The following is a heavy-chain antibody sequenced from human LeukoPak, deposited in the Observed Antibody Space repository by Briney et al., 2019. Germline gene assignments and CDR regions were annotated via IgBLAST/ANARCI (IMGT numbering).Heavy chain of an antibody. D-gene: IGHD3-3*01. Sequence: GGSLRLSCAASGFTFSNYAMSWVRQAPGKGLEWVSGSGSGGSIYYADSVKGRFTISRDNSKNTLFLQTNSLRAEDTAVYYCAKDFWSGYYPNYWGQGTLVTVSS. J-gene: IGHJ4*02. CDR2: SGSGGSI. CDR3: AKDFWSGYYPNY. V-gene: IGHV3-23*01. CDR1: GFTFSNYA.